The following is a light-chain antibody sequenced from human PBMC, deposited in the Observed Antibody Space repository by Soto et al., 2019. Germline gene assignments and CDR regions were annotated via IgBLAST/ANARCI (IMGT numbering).Light chain of an antibody. Sequence: DIQMTQSPTSLSASVGDRVTITCRASQGIRNFVAWYQQKPGKAPKLLIYAASTLQSGVPSRFSGRGSGTDFTLTINSLQPEDVAIYACQKYSSVPVFGPGTKVDIK. CDR3: QKYSSVPV. CDR1: QGIRNF. J-gene: IGKJ3*01. CDR2: AAS. V-gene: IGKV1-27*01.